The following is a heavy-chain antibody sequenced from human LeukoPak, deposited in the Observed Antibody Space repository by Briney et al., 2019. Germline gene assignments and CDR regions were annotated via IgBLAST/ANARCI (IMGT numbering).Heavy chain of an antibody. V-gene: IGHV4-39*01. CDR3: ARRYSSGWSRDY. D-gene: IGHD6-19*01. J-gene: IGHJ4*02. CDR2: IYYSGST. Sequence: SETLSLTCTVSGGSISSSSYYWGWIRQPPGKGLEWIGSIYYSGSTYCNPSLKSRVTISVDTSKNQFSLKLSSVTAADTAVYYCARRYSSGWSRDYWGQGTLVTVSS. CDR1: GGSISSSSYY.